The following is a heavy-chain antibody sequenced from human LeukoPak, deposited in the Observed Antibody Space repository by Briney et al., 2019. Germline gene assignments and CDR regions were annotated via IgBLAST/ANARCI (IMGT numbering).Heavy chain of an antibody. J-gene: IGHJ6*02. V-gene: IGHV3-53*01. D-gene: IGHD3-10*01. CDR2: IYSTGVT. Sequence: GGSLRLSCAASGFTVYNNYMIWIRQAPGRGLEWVSLIYSTGVTNYADSVKGRFTISRDRSKNTMYLQMNRLRVADTAVYYCARGPITMVRGGYYYGMDVWGQGTTVTVSS. CDR1: GFTVYNNY. CDR3: ARGPITMVRGGYYYGMDV.